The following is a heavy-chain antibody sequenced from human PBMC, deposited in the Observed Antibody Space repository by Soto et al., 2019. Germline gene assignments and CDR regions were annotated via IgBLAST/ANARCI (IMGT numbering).Heavy chain of an antibody. D-gene: IGHD4-17*01. J-gene: IGHJ5*02. CDR1: GYTFTSYG. CDR3: AKDRRDYGDSLVNNYFDP. Sequence: GASVKVSCKASGYTFTSYGISWVRQAPGQGLEWMGWISAYNGNTNYAQKLQGRVTMTTDTSTSTAYMELRSLRAEDTAVYYCAKDRRDYGDSLVNNYFDPWGQGTLVTVSS. V-gene: IGHV1-18*01. CDR2: ISAYNGNT.